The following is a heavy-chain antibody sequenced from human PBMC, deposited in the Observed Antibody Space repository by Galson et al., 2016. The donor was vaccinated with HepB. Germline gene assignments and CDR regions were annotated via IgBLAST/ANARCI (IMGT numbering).Heavy chain of an antibody. CDR2: ISWDGRSP. V-gene: IGHV3-43*01. CDR1: GFTFDDYT. CDR3: GKDWGSLWESSGKGRDV. D-gene: IGHD3-10*01. J-gene: IGHJ6*02. Sequence: SLRLSCAASGFTFDDYTMHWVRQAPGKGLEWVALISWDGRSPDYADSVRGRFTISRGNRQNILYLQMNSLTTEDTALYYCGKDWGSLWESSGKGRDVWGQGTTVIVSS.